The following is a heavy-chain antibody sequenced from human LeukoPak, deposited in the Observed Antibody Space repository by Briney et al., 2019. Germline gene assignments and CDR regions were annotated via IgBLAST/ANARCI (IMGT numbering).Heavy chain of an antibody. J-gene: IGHJ4*02. CDR2: IVTTSNTI. V-gene: IGHV3-48*01. CDR1: GFTFSSYH. D-gene: IGHD2-15*01. CDR3: ARYCSGVSCFSGVDY. Sequence: GGSLRLSCAASGFTFSSYHMNWVRQAPGKGLEWLSYIVTTSNTIYYADSVKGRFTISRDNAQNSLYLQMNSLRAEDTAVYYCARYCSGVSCFSGVDYWGQGTLVTVSS.